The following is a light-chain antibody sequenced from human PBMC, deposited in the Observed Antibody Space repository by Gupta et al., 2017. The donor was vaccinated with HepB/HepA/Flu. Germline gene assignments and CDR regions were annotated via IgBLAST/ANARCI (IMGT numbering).Light chain of an antibody. CDR3: QQYNDYSWT. V-gene: IGKV1-5*03. CDR2: KAS. CDR1: QSISSW. J-gene: IGKJ1*01. Sequence: DIPITQSPSTLSASVGDRVTITCRATQSISSWLAWYQQKPGKAPKVLIYKASNLESGVPSRFSGSGSGTEFTLTISSLQPDDFATYYCQQYNDYSWTFGQGTKVEI.